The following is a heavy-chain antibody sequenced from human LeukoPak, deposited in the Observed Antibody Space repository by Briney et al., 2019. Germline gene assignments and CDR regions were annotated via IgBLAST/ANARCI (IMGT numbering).Heavy chain of an antibody. CDR1: GGSINNYY. V-gene: IGHV4-4*07. J-gene: IGHJ3*02. Sequence: SETLSLTCTVSGGSINNYYWSWIRQPAGKGLEGIGRIYTRGSTNYNPSPKGRVTMSADTSKNQFSLKLSSVPAADTAVYYCARGRYCSADICSGGDAFDIWRQGTMVSVSS. D-gene: IGHD2-15*01. CDR2: IYTRGST. CDR3: ARGRYCSADICSGGDAFDI.